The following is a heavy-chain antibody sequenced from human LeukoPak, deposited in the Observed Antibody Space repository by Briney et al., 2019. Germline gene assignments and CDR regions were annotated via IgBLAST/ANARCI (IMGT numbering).Heavy chain of an antibody. Sequence: SETLSLTCAVYGGSFSGYYWSWIRQPPGKGLEWIGEINHSGSTNYNPSLKSRVTISVDTSKNQSSLKLSSVTAADTAVYYCARRAISSSWYRQGEYYFDYWGQGTLVTVSS. J-gene: IGHJ4*02. CDR3: ARRAISSSWYRQGEYYFDY. CDR2: INHSGST. D-gene: IGHD6-13*01. CDR1: GGSFSGYY. V-gene: IGHV4-34*01.